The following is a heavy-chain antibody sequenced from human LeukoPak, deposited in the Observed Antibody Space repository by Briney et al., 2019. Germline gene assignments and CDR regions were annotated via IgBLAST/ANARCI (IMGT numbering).Heavy chain of an antibody. D-gene: IGHD3-10*01. CDR1: AFTFSSYA. CDR3: ARDLAMVRGVIPRAFDY. J-gene: IGHJ4*02. CDR2: ISYDGSNK. V-gene: IGHV3-30-3*01. Sequence: GGSLRLSCAASAFTFSSYAMHWVRQAPGKGLEWVAIISYDGSNKYYADSVKGRFTISRDNSKNTLYLQMNSLRAEDTAVYYCARDLAMVRGVIPRAFDYWGQGTLVTVSS.